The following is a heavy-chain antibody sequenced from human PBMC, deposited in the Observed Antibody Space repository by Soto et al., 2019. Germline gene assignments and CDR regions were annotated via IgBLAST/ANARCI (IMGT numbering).Heavy chain of an antibody. V-gene: IGHV4-59*01. Sequence: SEPLSITCTVSGVSISSYYWSWIRQPPGKGLEWIGYIYYSGSTNYSPSLKSRVAISLDTSENQFSLKVNSVTAADTAVYYCARIGGYHGPLDYWGQGTPVTVSS. CDR3: ARIGGYHGPLDY. CDR2: IYYSGST. CDR1: GVSISSYY. J-gene: IGHJ4*02. D-gene: IGHD6-25*01.